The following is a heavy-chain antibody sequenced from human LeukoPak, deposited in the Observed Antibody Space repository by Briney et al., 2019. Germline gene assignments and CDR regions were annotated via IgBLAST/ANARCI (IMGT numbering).Heavy chain of an antibody. CDR2: ISSSGRTT. CDR1: GFTFSHYE. D-gene: IGHD6-13*01. Sequence: PGGSLRLSCAVSGFTFSHYEMNWVRQAPGKGLEWLAYISSSGRTTYYADSVRGRFTISRGNAKDSLYLQMNSLRAEDTAVYYCAKIASSSSQPYWGQGTLVSVSS. CDR3: AKIASSSSQPY. J-gene: IGHJ4*02. V-gene: IGHV3-48*03.